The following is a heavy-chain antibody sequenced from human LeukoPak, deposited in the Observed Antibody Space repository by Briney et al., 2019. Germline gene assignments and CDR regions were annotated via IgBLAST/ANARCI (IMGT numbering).Heavy chain of an antibody. V-gene: IGHV4-59*12. J-gene: IGHJ5*02. CDR1: GGSISSYY. D-gene: IGHD6-19*01. Sequence: TPSETLSLTCTVSGGSISSYYWSWIRQPPGEGLEWIGSIYYSGSTYYNSSLKSRVTISVDTSKNQFSLKLSSVAAADTAVYYCARALSGSGYSSGWYSWFDPWGQGTLVTVSS. CDR3: ARALSGSGYSSGWYSWFDP. CDR2: IYYSGST.